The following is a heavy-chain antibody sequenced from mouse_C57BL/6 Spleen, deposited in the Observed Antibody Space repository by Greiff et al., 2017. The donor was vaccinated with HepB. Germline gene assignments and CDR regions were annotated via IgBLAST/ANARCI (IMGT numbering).Heavy chain of an antibody. Sequence: QVHVKQSGAELAKPGASVKLSCKASGYTFTSYWMHWVKQRPGQGLEWIGYINPSSGYTKYNQKFKDKATLTADKSSSTAYMQLSSLTYEDSAVYYCAITTVVGEAMDYWGQGTSVTVSS. CDR2: INPSSGYT. J-gene: IGHJ4*01. D-gene: IGHD1-1*01. CDR1: GYTFTSYW. CDR3: AITTVVGEAMDY. V-gene: IGHV1-7*01.